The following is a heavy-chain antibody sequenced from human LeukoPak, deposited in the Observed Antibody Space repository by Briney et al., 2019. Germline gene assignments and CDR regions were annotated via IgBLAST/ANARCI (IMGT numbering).Heavy chain of an antibody. CDR3: ARGRGPRWLQSSTAFDI. Sequence: SETLSLTCAVYGGSFSGYYWSWIRQPPGKGLEWIGEINHSGSTNYNPSLKSRVTISVDTSKNQFSPKLSSVTAADTAVYYCARGRGPRWLQSSTAFDIWGQGTMVTVSS. J-gene: IGHJ3*02. CDR2: INHSGST. D-gene: IGHD5-24*01. V-gene: IGHV4-34*01. CDR1: GGSFSGYY.